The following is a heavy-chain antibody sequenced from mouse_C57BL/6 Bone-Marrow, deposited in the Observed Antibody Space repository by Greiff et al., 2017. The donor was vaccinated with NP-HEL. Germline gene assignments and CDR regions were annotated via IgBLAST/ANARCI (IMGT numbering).Heavy chain of an antibody. CDR3: ARQITTVVATPYWYCDV. CDR1: GYTFTSYW. Sequence: QVQLQQPGAELVMPGASVKLSCKASGYTFTSYWMHWVKQRPGQGLEWIGEIDPSDSYTNYNQKFKGKSTLTVDKSSSTAYMQLSSLTSEDSAVYYCARQITTVVATPYWYCDVWGTGTTVTVSS. CDR2: IDPSDSYT. V-gene: IGHV1-69*01. J-gene: IGHJ1*03. D-gene: IGHD1-1*01.